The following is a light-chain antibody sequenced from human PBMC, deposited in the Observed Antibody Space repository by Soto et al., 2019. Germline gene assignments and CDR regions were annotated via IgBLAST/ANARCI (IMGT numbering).Light chain of an antibody. CDR3: QQSYSTPWT. V-gene: IGKV1-39*01. CDR2: AAS. Sequence: IQMTQSPSSLSASVGDRVTITCRASQSINSYLNWYHQKPGKAPNLLIYAASNLQSGVPSRFSGSGSGTDFTLTISSLQPEDYATYSCQQSYSTPWTFGQGTKVDI. J-gene: IGKJ1*01. CDR1: QSINSY.